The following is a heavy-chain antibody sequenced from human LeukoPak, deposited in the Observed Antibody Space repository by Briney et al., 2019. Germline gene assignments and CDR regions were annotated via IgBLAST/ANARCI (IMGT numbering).Heavy chain of an antibody. CDR3: ARLAAHRAVALMYYFDY. D-gene: IGHD6-19*01. CDR2: IYYSGST. J-gene: IGHJ4*02. Sequence: PSETLSLTCTVSGGSISSSSYYWGWIRQPPGKGLEWIGSIYYSGSTYYNPSLKGRVTISVDTSKNQFSLKLSSVTAADTAVYYCARLAAHRAVALMYYFDYWGQGTLVTVFS. CDR1: GGSISSSSYY. V-gene: IGHV4-39*01.